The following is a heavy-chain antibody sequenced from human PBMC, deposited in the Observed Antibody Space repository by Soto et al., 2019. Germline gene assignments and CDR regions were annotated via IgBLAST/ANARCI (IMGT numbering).Heavy chain of an antibody. CDR1: GGSFSGYY. V-gene: IGHV4-34*01. CDR3: ARAPRLATMVRGVIQPGYGMDV. Sequence: SETLSLTCAVYGGSFSGYYWSWIRQPPGKGLEWIGEINHSGSTNYNPSLKSRVTISVDTSKNQFSLKLSSVTAADTAVYYCARAPRLATMVRGVIQPGYGMDVWGQGTTGTVSS. D-gene: IGHD3-10*01. J-gene: IGHJ6*02. CDR2: INHSGST.